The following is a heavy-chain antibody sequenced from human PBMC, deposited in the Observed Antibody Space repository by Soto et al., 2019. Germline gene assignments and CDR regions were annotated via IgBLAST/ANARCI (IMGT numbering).Heavy chain of an antibody. D-gene: IGHD3-10*01. J-gene: IGHJ5*02. CDR3: ARDRERYYYGSGFDP. V-gene: IGHV1-69*13. CDR1: GYTFTTYG. CDR2: IIPIFGTA. Sequence: QVQLVQSGAEVKKPGASVRVSCKASGYTFTTYGISWVRQAPGQGLEWMGGIIPIFGTANYAQKFQGRVTITADESTSTAYMELSSLRSEDTAVYYCARDRERYYYGSGFDPWGQGTLVTVSS.